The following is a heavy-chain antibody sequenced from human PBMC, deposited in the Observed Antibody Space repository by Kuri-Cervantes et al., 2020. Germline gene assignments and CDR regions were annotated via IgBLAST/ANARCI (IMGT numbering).Heavy chain of an antibody. V-gene: IGHV1-18*01. J-gene: IGHJ3*02. CDR2: ISAYNGNT. Sequence: ASVKVSCKASGGTFTRYAISWVRQAPGQGLEWMGWISAYNGNTNYAQKLQGRVTMTTDTSTSTAYMELRSLRSDDTAVYYCARSYGGYCTNGVCPDAFDIWGQGTMVTVSS. D-gene: IGHD2-8*01. CDR1: GGTFTRYA. CDR3: ARSYGGYCTNGVCPDAFDI.